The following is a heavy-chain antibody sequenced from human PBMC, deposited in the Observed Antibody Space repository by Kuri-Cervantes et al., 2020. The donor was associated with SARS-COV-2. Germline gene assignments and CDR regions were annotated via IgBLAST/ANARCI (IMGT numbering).Heavy chain of an antibody. V-gene: IGHV3-15*01. CDR2: IKSKTDGGTT. D-gene: IGHD6-19*01. CDR1: GFTFSNYA. J-gene: IGHJ5*02. CDR3: AREFALAGGNWFDP. Sequence: GGSLRLSCAASGFTFSNYAIHWVRQAPGKGLEWVGRIKSKTDGGTTDYAAPVKGRFTISRDDSKNTLYLQMNSLKTEDTAVYYCAREFALAGGNWFDPWGQGTLVTVSS.